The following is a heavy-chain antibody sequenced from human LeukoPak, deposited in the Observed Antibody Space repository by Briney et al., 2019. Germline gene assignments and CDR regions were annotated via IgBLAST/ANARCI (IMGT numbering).Heavy chain of an antibody. CDR3: ARDHRRGSTGYDMPAD. CDR2: LNPRSGAT. CDR1: GYTFVDYY. J-gene: IGHJ4*02. D-gene: IGHD5-12*01. Sequence: ASVKVSCKASGYTFVDYYLYWVRQAPGQGLEWMGWLNPRSGATNYAQKFQARVTMTRDASINTAYMELSRLRSDDTAVYYCARDHRRGSTGYDMPADWGQGTLVTVSS. V-gene: IGHV1-2*02.